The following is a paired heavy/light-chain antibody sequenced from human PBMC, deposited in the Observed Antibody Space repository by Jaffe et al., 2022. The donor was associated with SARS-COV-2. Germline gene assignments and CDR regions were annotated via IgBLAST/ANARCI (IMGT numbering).Light chain of an antibody. V-gene: IGKV1-9*01. J-gene: IGKJ5*01. CDR1: QGISTY. CDR2: HAS. Sequence: DIQLTQSPSFLSASVGDRVTITCRASQGISTYLAWYQQKPGKAPQLLIYHASTLQSGVPSSFSGSGSGTEFTLTISSLQPEHFATYYCQQLNTYPLTFGQGTRLEIK. CDR3: QQLNTYPLT.
Heavy chain of an antibody. D-gene: IGHD1-7*01. CDR1: GFNFSPYV. V-gene: IGHV3-48*01. J-gene: IGHJ4*02. Sequence: EVQLVESGGGLVQPGGSLRLSCAGSGFNFSPYVMNWVRQAPGKGLEWLAFISSSSGTIYYADSVKGRFTISRDNARDLVYLQMNSLRAEDTAVYYCASNVELPAPYFDFWGQGTLVTVSS. CDR2: ISSSSGTI. CDR3: ASNVELPAPYFDF.